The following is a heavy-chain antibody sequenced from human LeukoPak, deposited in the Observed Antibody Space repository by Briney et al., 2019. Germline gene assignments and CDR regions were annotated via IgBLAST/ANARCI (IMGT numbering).Heavy chain of an antibody. Sequence: SETLSLTCTVSGDSISSYYWSWIRQPPGKGLEWIGYIYYSGGTNYNPSLKNRVTISVDTSKSQFSLKLSSVTAADTAVYYCARKLQLAGGFDNWGQGTLVTVSS. V-gene: IGHV4-59*08. CDR3: ARKLQLAGGFDN. CDR2: IYYSGGT. CDR1: GDSISSYY. D-gene: IGHD6-6*01. J-gene: IGHJ4*02.